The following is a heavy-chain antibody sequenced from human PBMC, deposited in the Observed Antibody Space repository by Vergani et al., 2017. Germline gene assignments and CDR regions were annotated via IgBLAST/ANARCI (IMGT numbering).Heavy chain of an antibody. J-gene: IGHJ6*02. Sequence: EVQLVETGGGLIQPGGSLRLPCAASGFTVSSNYMSWVRQAPGKGLEWVSVIYSGGSTYYADSVKGRFTISRDNSKNTLYLQMNSLRAEDTAVYYCARDRGYCSGGSCYPLQYYGMDVWGQGTTVTVSS. V-gene: IGHV3-53*02. CDR3: ARDRGYCSGGSCYPLQYYGMDV. CDR2: IYSGGST. CDR1: GFTVSSNY. D-gene: IGHD2-15*01.